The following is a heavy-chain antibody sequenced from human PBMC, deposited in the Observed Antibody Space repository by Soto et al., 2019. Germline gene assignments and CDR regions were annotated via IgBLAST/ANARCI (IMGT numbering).Heavy chain of an antibody. D-gene: IGHD6-19*01. Sequence: SVKVSCKASGGTFSSYAISWVRQAPGQGLEWMGGIIPIFGTANYAQKFQGRVTITADESTSTAYMELSSLRSEDTAVYYCARSRSRAIAVACTNYSFYYGMDVWG. CDR1: GGTFSSYA. CDR3: ARSRSRAIAVACTNYSFYYGMDV. J-gene: IGHJ6*02. V-gene: IGHV1-69*13. CDR2: IIPIFGTA.